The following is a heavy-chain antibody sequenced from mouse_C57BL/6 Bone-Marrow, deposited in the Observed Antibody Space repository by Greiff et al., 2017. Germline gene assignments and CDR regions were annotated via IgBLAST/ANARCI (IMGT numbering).Heavy chain of an antibody. D-gene: IGHD1-1*01. CDR2: IDPSDSYT. V-gene: IGHV1-59*01. J-gene: IGHJ1*03. CDR1: GYTFTSYW. CDR3: ARERYYYGSSYSWYFDV. Sequence: QVQLQQPGAELVRPGTSVKLSCKASGYTFTSYWMHWVKQRPGQGLEWIGVIDPSDSYTNYNQKFKGKATLTVDTSSSTAYMQLSSLTSEDSAVYYCARERYYYGSSYSWYFDVWGTGTTVTVSS.